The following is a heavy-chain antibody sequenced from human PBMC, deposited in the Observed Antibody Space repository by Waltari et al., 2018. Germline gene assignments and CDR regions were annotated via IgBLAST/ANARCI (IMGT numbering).Heavy chain of an antibody. J-gene: IGHJ3*02. CDR1: GGSISSYY. D-gene: IGHD1-7*01. Sequence: QVQLQESGPGLVKPSETLSLTCTVSGGSISSYYWSWIRQPPGKGLEWIGYIYYSGSTNDNPSLKSRVTISVDTSKNQFSLKLSSVTAADTAVYYCARDTIRWNYRDAFDIWGQGTMVTVSS. V-gene: IGHV4-59*01. CDR3: ARDTIRWNYRDAFDI. CDR2: IYYSGST.